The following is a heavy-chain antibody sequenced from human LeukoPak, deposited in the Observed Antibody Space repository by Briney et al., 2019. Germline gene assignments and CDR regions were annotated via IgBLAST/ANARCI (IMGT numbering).Heavy chain of an antibody. CDR3: AKAGNDYGAYFFDY. CDR2: ISGSGGTT. V-gene: IGHV3-23*01. Sequence: GGSLRLSCAASGFTFSSYAMSWFRQAPGKGLEWVSAISGSGGTTYYADSVKGRFTISRDNSKNTLYLQMNSLRAEDTAVYYCAKAGNDYGAYFFDYWGQGTLVTVSS. CDR1: GFTFSSYA. D-gene: IGHD4-17*01. J-gene: IGHJ4*02.